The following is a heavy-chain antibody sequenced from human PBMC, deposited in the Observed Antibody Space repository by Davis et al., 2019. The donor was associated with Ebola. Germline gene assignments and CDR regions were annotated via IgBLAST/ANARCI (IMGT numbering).Heavy chain of an antibody. D-gene: IGHD3-3*01. CDR3: ARGGGFWSG. Sequence: MPGGSLRLSCAVSGVSISSSNRWSWVRQPPGKGLEWIGEIYHSGSTNYNPSLKSRVTISVDTSKNQFSLKLSSVTAADTAVYYCARGGGFWSGWGQGTLVTVSS. J-gene: IGHJ4*02. CDR2: IYHSGST. V-gene: IGHV4-4*02. CDR1: GVSISSSNR.